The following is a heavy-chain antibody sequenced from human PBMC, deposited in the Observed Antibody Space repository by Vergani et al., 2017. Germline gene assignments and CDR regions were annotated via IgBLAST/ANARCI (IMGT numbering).Heavy chain of an antibody. Sequence: EVQLVESGGGLVKPGGSLRLSCAASGFTFSSYSMNWVRQAPGKGLEWVSSISSSSSYIYYADSVKGRFTISRDNAKNSLYLQMNSLRAEDTAVYYCATGKAGAAGAFDIWGQGTMVTVSS. CDR1: GFTFSSYS. CDR2: ISSSSSYI. V-gene: IGHV3-21*01. CDR3: ATGKAGAAGAFDI. J-gene: IGHJ3*02. D-gene: IGHD3-10*01.